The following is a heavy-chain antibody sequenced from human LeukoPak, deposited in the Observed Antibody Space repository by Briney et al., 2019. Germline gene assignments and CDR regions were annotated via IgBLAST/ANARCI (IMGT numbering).Heavy chain of an antibody. J-gene: IGHJ5*02. CDR3: ARRFTMVRGPLPNWFDP. CDR1: GGSMNTHY. CDR2: IYTSGST. Sequence: SETLSLTCSVSGGSMNTHYWNWIRQPAGKGLEWIGRIYTSGSTNHNPSLKSRVIMSLDTSKSQFSLSLSSVTAADTAVYYCARRFTMVRGPLPNWFDPWGQGTLVTVSS. V-gene: IGHV4-4*07. D-gene: IGHD3-10*01.